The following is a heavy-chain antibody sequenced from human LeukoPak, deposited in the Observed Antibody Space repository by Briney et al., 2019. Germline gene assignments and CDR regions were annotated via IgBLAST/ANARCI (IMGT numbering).Heavy chain of an antibody. CDR3: AKDRIGYCSSASCPYDY. CDR2: ISYDGSNK. Sequence: GGSLRLSCAASGFTFSSYAMHWVRQAPGKGLEWVAVISYDGSNKYYADSVKGRFTISRDNAKNSLYLQMNSLRAEDTGVYYCAKDRIGYCSSASCPYDYWGQGTLVTVSS. V-gene: IGHV3-30-3*01. D-gene: IGHD2-2*03. J-gene: IGHJ4*02. CDR1: GFTFSSYA.